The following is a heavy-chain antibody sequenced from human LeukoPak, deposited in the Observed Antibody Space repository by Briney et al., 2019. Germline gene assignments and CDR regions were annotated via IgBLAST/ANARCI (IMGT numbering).Heavy chain of an antibody. V-gene: IGHV4-4*02. D-gene: IGHD4-17*01. CDR2: IYHSGNT. J-gene: IGHJ4*02. Sequence: PSETLSLTCAVSGGSISSGNWWSWIRQTPGKGLEWIGEIYHSGNTVYNPPLKSRVTVSVDNSKNQFSLRLTPVTAADTAVYYCARNGDSSSVVDWGQGTLVTVSS. CDR1: GGSISSGNW. CDR3: ARNGDSSSVVD.